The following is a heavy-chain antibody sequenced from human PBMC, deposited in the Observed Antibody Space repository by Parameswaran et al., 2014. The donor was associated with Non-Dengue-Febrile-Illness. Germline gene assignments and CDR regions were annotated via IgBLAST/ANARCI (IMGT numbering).Heavy chain of an antibody. J-gene: IGHJ4*02. CDR3: ARDKAGRGYVLDY. V-gene: IGHV3-33*01. D-gene: IGHD3-22*01. Sequence: VRQAPGKGLEWVALIWNDESNKYYEESVKGQFTISRDNSKNTLYLQMNSLRAEDTAVYYCARDKAGRGYVLDYWGQGTLVTVSS. CDR2: IWNDESNK.